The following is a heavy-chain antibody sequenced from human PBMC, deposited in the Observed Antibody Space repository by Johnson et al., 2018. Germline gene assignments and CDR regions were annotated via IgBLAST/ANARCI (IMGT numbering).Heavy chain of an antibody. D-gene: IGHD6-19*01. V-gene: IGHV3-74*03. CDR1: GFTFSKNW. CDR2: INGDGTRP. Sequence: VQLGQSGGGVVQPGRSLRLSCAASGFTFSKNWMHWVRQAPGRGLVWVSRINGDGTRPTYADSVKGRFTISRDNAKNTLYLQMNNLRVEDTAVYYCARDADTNGWSVMDDWGQGTLVTVSS. CDR3: ARDADTNGWSVMDD. J-gene: IGHJ4*02.